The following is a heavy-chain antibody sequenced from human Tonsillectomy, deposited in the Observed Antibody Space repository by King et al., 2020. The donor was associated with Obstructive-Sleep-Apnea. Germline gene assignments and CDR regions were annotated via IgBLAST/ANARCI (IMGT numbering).Heavy chain of an antibody. CDR3: AGREGATTQRDY. CDR2: IYYSGST. J-gene: IGHJ4*02. CDR1: GGSISSSSYY. Sequence: LQLQESGPGLVKPSETLSLTCTVSGGSISSSSYYWGWIRQPPGKGLEWIGSIYYSGSTYYNPSLKSRVTISVDTSKNQFSLKLSSVTAADTAVYYCAGREGATTQRDYWGQGTLVTVSS. D-gene: IGHD1-26*01. V-gene: IGHV4-39*01.